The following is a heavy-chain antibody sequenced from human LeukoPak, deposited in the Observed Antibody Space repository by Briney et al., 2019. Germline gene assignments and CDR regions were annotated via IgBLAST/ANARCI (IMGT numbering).Heavy chain of an antibody. V-gene: IGHV3-9*01. Sequence: GGSLRLSCAASGFTFDDYAMHWVRQAPGKGLEWVSGISWNSGSIGYADSVKGRFTISRDNSKNTLYLQMNSLRAEDTAVYYCAKSGLTGEYYWGQGTLVTVSS. CDR3: AKSGLTGEYY. J-gene: IGHJ4*02. CDR2: ISWNSGSI. CDR1: GFTFDDYA. D-gene: IGHD7-27*01.